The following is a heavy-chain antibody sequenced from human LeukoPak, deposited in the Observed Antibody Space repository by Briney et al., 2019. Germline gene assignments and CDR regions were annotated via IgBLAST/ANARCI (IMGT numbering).Heavy chain of an antibody. D-gene: IGHD5-24*01. CDR1: GFTFSSYA. CDR2: ISGSGTTT. CDR3: VKDARRDGYSYDY. V-gene: IGHV3-23*01. Sequence: PGGSLRLSCAASGFTFSSYAMNWVRQAPGKGLEWVSGISGSGTTTNYADSVKGRFTISRDNSNNTLYLQMNSLRAGDTAVYYCVKDARRDGYSYDYWGQGTLVTVSS. J-gene: IGHJ4*02.